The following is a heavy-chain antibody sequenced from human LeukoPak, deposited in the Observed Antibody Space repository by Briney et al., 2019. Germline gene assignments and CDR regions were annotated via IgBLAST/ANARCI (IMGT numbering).Heavy chain of an antibody. CDR2: ISGSGEST. D-gene: IGHD3-3*01. V-gene: IGHV3-23*01. CDR3: AKAIRNLGWYFDL. CDR1: GFTFSSYA. Sequence: AGGSLRLSCAASGFTFSSYAMSWVRQAPGKGMKWVSGISGSGESTYYADSVKGRFTISRDNSKNKLYLQMDSLRAEDTAVYYCAKAIRNLGWYFDLWGRGTLVTVSS. J-gene: IGHJ2*01.